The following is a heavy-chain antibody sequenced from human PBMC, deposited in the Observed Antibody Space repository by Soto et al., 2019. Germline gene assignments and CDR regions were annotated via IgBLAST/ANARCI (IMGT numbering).Heavy chain of an antibody. V-gene: IGHV3-23*01. CDR3: AKYTQYYYDSSGYLVYWYFDL. Sequence: EVQLLESGGGLVQPGGSLRLSCAASGFTFSSYAMSWVRQAPGKGLEWVSAISGSGGSTYYADSVKGRFTISRDNSKNTLYLQMNSLRAEDTAVYYCAKYTQYYYDSSGYLVYWYFDLWGRGTLVTVSS. D-gene: IGHD3-22*01. CDR1: GFTFSSYA. CDR2: ISGSGGST. J-gene: IGHJ2*01.